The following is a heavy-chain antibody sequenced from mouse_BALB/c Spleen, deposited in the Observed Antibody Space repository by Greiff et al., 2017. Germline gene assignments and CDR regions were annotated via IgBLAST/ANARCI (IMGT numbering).Heavy chain of an antibody. CDR1: GFTFSDYG. CDR2: ISNLAYSI. CDR3: ARASDGYYWYFDV. V-gene: IGHV5-15*02. D-gene: IGHD2-3*01. Sequence: EVKLVESGGGLVQPGGSRKLSCAASGFTFSDYGMAWVRQAPGKGPEWVAFISNLAYSIYYADTVTGRFTISRENAKNTLYLEMSSLRSEDTAMYYCARASDGYYWYFDVWGAGTTVTVSS. J-gene: IGHJ1*01.